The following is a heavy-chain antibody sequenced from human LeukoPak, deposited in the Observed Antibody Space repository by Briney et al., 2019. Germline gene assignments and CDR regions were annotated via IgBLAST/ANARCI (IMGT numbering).Heavy chain of an antibody. CDR3: ARGPTGYSSGA. J-gene: IGHJ5*02. Sequence: GGSLRLSCAASGFTFSSYAMSWVRQAPGKGLEWVSAISGSGGSTYYADSVKGRFTISRDNSKNTLYLQMNSLRGEDTAVYYCARGPTGYSSGAWGQGTLVTVSS. CDR2: ISGSGGST. CDR1: GFTFSSYA. V-gene: IGHV3-23*01. D-gene: IGHD6-19*01.